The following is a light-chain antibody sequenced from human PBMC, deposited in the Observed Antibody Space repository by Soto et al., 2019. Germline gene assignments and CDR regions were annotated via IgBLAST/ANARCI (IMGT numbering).Light chain of an antibody. CDR3: QQYNSYPRYT. V-gene: IGKV1-5*01. CDR1: QSISSR. Sequence: DIQMTQSPSTLSASVGDRVTITCRASQSISSRLAWYQQKPGKAPKLLIYDASNLESGVPSRFSGSGSGTEFTLTIRSLQPDDFATYYCQQYNSYPRYTFGQGTKLEIK. CDR2: DAS. J-gene: IGKJ2*01.